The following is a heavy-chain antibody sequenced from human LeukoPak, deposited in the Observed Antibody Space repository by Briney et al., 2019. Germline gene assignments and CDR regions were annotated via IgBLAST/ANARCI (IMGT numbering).Heavy chain of an antibody. CDR3: ARDKAKLWFGESGNWFDP. D-gene: IGHD3-10*01. CDR1: GFTFSSYS. V-gene: IGHV3-21*01. Sequence: GGSLRLSCAASGFTFSSYSMNWVRQAPGKGLEWVSSISSSSSYIYYADSVKGRFTISRDNAKYSLYLQMNSLRAEDTAVYYCARDKAKLWFGESGNWFDPWGQGTLVTVSS. J-gene: IGHJ5*02. CDR2: ISSSSSYI.